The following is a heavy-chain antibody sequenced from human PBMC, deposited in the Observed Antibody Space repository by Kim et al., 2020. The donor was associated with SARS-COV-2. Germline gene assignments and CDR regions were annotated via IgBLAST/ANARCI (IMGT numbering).Heavy chain of an antibody. Sequence: GGSLRLSCAASGFTFDDYGMSWVRQAPGKGLEWVSGINWNGGSTGYADSVKGRFTISRDNAKNSLYLQMNSLRAEDTALYHCARAKLLHSSSADWGYYYYGMDVWGQGPTVTVSS. V-gene: IGHV3-20*01. CDR1: GFTFDDYG. CDR2: INWNGGST. D-gene: IGHD6-13*01. J-gene: IGHJ6*02. CDR3: ARAKLLHSSSADWGYYYYGMDV.